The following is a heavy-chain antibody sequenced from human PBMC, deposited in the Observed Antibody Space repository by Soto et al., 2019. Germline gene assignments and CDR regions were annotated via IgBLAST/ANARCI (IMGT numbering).Heavy chain of an antibody. Sequence: EVQLVETGGGLIQPGGSLRLSCAASGFTVSSTYMSWVRQAPGKGLDWVSVIYSVGNTYYADSVKGRFTISRDNSKNTLYLQMNSLGAEDTAVYYCARHPSGSTAGTYYGMDVWGQGTTVTVSS. D-gene: IGHD2-2*01. V-gene: IGHV3-53*02. CDR3: ARHPSGSTAGTYYGMDV. CDR2: IYSVGNT. CDR1: GFTVSSTY. J-gene: IGHJ6*02.